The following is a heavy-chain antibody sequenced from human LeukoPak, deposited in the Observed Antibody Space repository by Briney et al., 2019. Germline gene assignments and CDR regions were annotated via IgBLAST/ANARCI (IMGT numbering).Heavy chain of an antibody. CDR2: IKSDGIST. CDR3: AKAQVVSSPSEYFQH. J-gene: IGHJ1*01. Sequence: PGGSLRLSCAASGFTFSGYWMHWVRQAPGKGLVWVARIKSDGISTTYADSVKGRFTISRDNANSTLYLQMNSLRVEDTAVYYCAKAQVVSSPSEYFQHWGQGALVTVSS. V-gene: IGHV3-74*03. CDR1: GFTFSGYW. D-gene: IGHD2-15*01.